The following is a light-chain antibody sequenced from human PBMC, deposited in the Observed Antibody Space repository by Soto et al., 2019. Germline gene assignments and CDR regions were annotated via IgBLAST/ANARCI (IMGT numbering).Light chain of an antibody. CDR3: QQYGSSPWT. CDR1: QGIRND. CDR2: AAS. V-gene: IGKV1-6*01. J-gene: IGKJ1*01. Sequence: AIQMTQSPSSLSASVGDIVTITCRASQGIRNDLGWYQQKPGKAPKLLIYAASSLQSGVPSRFSGSGSGTDFTLTISRLEPEDFAVYYCQQYGSSPWTFGQGTKVDI.